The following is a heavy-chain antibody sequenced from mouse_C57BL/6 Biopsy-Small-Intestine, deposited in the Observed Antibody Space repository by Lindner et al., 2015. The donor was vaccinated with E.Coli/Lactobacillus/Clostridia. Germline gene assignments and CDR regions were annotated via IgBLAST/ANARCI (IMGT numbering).Heavy chain of an antibody. J-gene: IGHJ4*01. CDR3: ARESITTLVAPYYGMDY. CDR2: LSSGSSTI. Sequence: VQLQESGGGLVKPGGSLKLSCAASGFTFSDYGMHWVRQAPEKGLEWIAYLSSGSSTIYYADIVKGRFTISRDNAKNTLFLQMTSLRSEDTAMYYCARESITTLVAPYYGMDYWGQGTSVTVSS. V-gene: IGHV5-17*01. CDR1: GFTFSDYG. D-gene: IGHD1-1*01.